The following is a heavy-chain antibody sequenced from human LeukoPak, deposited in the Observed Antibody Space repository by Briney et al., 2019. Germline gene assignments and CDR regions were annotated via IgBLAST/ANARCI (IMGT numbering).Heavy chain of an antibody. D-gene: IGHD3-22*01. CDR3: AREDDSSGYYYYYYYYMDV. V-gene: IGHV3-9*01. CDR1: GFTFDDYA. J-gene: IGHJ6*03. Sequence: GRSLRLSCAASGFTFDDYAMHWVRQAPGKGVEWVSGISWNSGSIGYADSVKGRFTISRDNAKNSLYLQMNSLRAEDTAVYYCAREDDSSGYYYYYYYYMDVWGKGTTVTVSS. CDR2: ISWNSGSI.